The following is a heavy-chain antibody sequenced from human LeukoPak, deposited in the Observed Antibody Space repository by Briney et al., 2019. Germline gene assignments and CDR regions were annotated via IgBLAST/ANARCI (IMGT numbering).Heavy chain of an antibody. Sequence: GGSLRLSCAASGFTFSSYAMGWVRQAPGKGLEWVSTISGSGGSAYFADSVKGRFTISRDNSKNTLYLQVNSLRAEDTAVYYCAKDRYTSSPNWFDPWGRGSLVTVSS. J-gene: IGHJ5*02. CDR1: GFTFSSYA. V-gene: IGHV3-23*01. CDR2: ISGSGGSA. CDR3: AKDRYTSSPNWFDP. D-gene: IGHD6-13*01.